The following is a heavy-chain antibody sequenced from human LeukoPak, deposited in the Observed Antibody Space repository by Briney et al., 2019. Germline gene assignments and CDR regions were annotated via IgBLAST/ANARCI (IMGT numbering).Heavy chain of an antibody. CDR1: GYTFTSYG. CDR3: ARGGPIVVVPAAMTAGPNWFDP. J-gene: IGHJ5*02. V-gene: IGHV1-18*01. CDR2: ISAYNGNT. D-gene: IGHD2-2*01. Sequence: ASVKVSCKASGYTFTSYGISWVRQAPGQGLEWMGWISAYNGNTNYAQKFQGRVTMTRDTSISTAYMELSRLRSDDTAVYYCARGGPIVVVPAAMTAGPNWFDPWGEGTLVTVSS.